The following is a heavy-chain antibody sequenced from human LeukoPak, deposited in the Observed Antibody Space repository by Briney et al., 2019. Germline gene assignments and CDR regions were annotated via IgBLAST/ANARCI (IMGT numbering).Heavy chain of an antibody. CDR1: GGTFSSYA. CDR2: IIPIFGTA. V-gene: IGHV1-69*13. D-gene: IGHD4-11*01. J-gene: IGHJ4*02. Sequence: GASVKVSCKASGGTFSSYAISWVRQAPGQGLEWMGGIIPIFGTANYAQKFQGRVTITADESTSTAYMELSSLRSEDTAVYYCASMPLDYSNYYRYFDYWGQGTLVTVSS. CDR3: ASMPLDYSNYYRYFDY.